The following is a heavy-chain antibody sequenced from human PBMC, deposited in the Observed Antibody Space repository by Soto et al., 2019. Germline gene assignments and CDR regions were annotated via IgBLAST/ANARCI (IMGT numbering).Heavy chain of an antibody. CDR1: GGTFCSYA. CDR2: IIPIFGTA. J-gene: IGHJ2*01. Sequence: QVQLVQSGAEVKKPGSSVKVSCKASGGTFCSYAISWVRQAPGQGLEWMGGIIPIFGTANYAQKFQGRVTITADESTSTAYMELSSLTSEDTAVYYCASGGYCSGGSCYWYFDLWGRGTLVTVSS. CDR3: ASGGYCSGGSCYWYFDL. V-gene: IGHV1-69*01. D-gene: IGHD2-15*01.